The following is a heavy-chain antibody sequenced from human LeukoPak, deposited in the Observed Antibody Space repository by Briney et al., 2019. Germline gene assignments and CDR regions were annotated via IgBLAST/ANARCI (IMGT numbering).Heavy chain of an antibody. Sequence: SQTLSLTCTVSGGSISSGGYYWSWIRQHPGKGLGWIGYIYYSGSTYYNPSLKSRVTISVDTSKNQFSLKLSSVTAADTAVYYCATMTTVTTVDYWGQGTLVTVSS. CDR1: GGSISSGGYY. CDR3: ATMTTVTTVDY. CDR2: IYYSGST. D-gene: IGHD4-17*01. J-gene: IGHJ4*02. V-gene: IGHV4-31*03.